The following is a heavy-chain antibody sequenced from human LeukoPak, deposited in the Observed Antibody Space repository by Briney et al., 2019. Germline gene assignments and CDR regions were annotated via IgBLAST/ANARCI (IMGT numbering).Heavy chain of an antibody. D-gene: IGHD3-22*01. CDR3: ARDPYFPYDSRGHYFDY. V-gene: IGHV3-53*01. CDR1: GFTVSANY. J-gene: IGHJ4*02. CDR2: IYPGGRT. Sequence: PGGSLRLSCAASGFTVSANYMTWVRQAPGKGLEWGSFIYPGGRTKYADSVKGRFTISRGNSKNTVYLQMNTLRAEDTAVYYCARDPYFPYDSRGHYFDYWGQGALVTVSS.